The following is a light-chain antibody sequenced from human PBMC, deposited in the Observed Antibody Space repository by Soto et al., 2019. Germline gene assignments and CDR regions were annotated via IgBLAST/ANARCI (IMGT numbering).Light chain of an antibody. J-gene: IGKJ1*01. CDR2: SAS. Sequence: EIVMTQSPATLSVSPGGRATLSCRASQSISDTLASYQQKPGQAPRLLIYSASRRATGFPARFSGSGSGTGFTLTISSLQSEDFAVYYCQKYNNWPRKFGQGTKVDIK. V-gene: IGKV3-15*01. CDR1: QSISDT. CDR3: QKYNNWPRK.